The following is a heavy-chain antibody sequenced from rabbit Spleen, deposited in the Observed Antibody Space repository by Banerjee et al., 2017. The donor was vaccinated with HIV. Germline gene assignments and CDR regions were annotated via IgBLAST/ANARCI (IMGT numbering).Heavy chain of an antibody. V-gene: IGHV1S45*01. J-gene: IGHJ4*01. CDR1: GFDFSAYG. CDR2: INTATAKA. Sequence: QEQLVESGGGLVQPGGSLKLSCKASGFDFSAYGVSWVRQAPGKGLEWIACINTATAKAVYATWAKGRFTISKTSSTTVTLQMTSLTAADTATYFCARDLAGVIGWNFNLWGPGTLVTVS. D-gene: IGHD4-1*01. CDR3: ARDLAGVIGWNFNL.